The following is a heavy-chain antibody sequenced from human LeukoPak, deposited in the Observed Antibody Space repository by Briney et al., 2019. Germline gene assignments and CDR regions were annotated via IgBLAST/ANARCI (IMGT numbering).Heavy chain of an antibody. CDR3: ARGDSSGYYFFDY. V-gene: IGHV1-2*02. D-gene: IGHD3-22*01. CDR2: INSNSGGT. CDR1: GYTFTDYC. J-gene: IGHJ4*02. Sequence: ASVKVSCKASGYTFTDYCMHWVRQAPGQGLEWMGWINSNSGGTSYAQKFQGRVTMTRDTSISTAYMELRSLRSDDTAVYYCARGDSSGYYFFDYWGQGTLVTVSS.